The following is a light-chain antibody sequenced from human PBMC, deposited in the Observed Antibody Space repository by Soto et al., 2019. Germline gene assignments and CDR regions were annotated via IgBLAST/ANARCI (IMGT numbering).Light chain of an antibody. CDR1: QSISSE. J-gene: IGKJ2*01. CDR2: GAS. CDR3: QQCHNWPLT. V-gene: IGKV3-15*01. Sequence: EIVMTQSPATLSVSPGERATLSCRASQSISSELAWYQQRPGQPPRLLIYGASTRATGVPDRFTGSGSGSDFTLTISGLQSEDFAVYYCQQCHNWPLTFGQGTSLEI.